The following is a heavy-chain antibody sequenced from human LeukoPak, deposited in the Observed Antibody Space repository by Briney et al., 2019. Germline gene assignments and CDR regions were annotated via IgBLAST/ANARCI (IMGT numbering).Heavy chain of an antibody. CDR1: GFTFSSYW. V-gene: IGHV3-74*01. D-gene: IGHD5-24*01. Sequence: GGSLRLSCAASGFTFSSYWMHWVRQAPGEGLVWVSRIKSDGSSTSYADSVKGRFTISRDNAKNTLYLQMNSLRAEDTAVYYCARDRRDGYEGPIDYWGQGTLVTVSS. CDR2: IKSDGSST. CDR3: ARDRRDGYEGPIDY. J-gene: IGHJ4*02.